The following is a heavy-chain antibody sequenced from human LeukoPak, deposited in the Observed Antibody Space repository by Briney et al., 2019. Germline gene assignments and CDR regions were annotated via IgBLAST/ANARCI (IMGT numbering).Heavy chain of an antibody. CDR3: ARGPRFGELLWHWFDP. D-gene: IGHD3-10*01. V-gene: IGHV4-38-2*02. Sequence: SETLSLTCTVSGYSISSGYYWGWIRQPPGKGLQWIGTIYHSGSTFYNPSLKSRVTISVDTSKNQFSLRLTSVIAADTAVYYCARGPRFGELLWHWFDPWGQGTLVTVSS. CDR2: IYHSGST. J-gene: IGHJ5*02. CDR1: GYSISSGYY.